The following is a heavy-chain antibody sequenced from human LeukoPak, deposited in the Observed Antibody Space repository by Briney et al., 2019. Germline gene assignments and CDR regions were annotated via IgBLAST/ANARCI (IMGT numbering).Heavy chain of an antibody. J-gene: IGHJ6*02. CDR2: INHSGST. Sequence: SETLSLTCTVYGGSFSGYYWSWIRQPPGKGLEWIGEINHSGSTNYNPSLKSRVTISEDMSRNQFSLKLSSVTAADTAVYYCARGLTYYFDSTGYYQPANFYYYGMDVWGQGTTVTVSS. CDR1: GGSFSGYY. CDR3: ARGLTYYFDSTGYYQPANFYYYGMDV. V-gene: IGHV4-34*01. D-gene: IGHD3-22*01.